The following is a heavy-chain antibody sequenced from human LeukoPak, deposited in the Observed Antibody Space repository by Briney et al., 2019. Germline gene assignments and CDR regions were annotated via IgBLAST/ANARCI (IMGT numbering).Heavy chain of an antibody. D-gene: IGHD6-13*01. CDR2: IYSSGST. Sequence: GSLRLSCAASGFTFSSFAMSWVRQPPGQGLEWIGFIYSSGSTNYNPSLKSRVAISVDTSKNHFSLKLSSVTAADTAVYYCARGGTSSWRIGYYFDYWGQGTLVTVSS. J-gene: IGHJ4*02. V-gene: IGHV4-59*01. CDR3: ARGGTSSWRIGYYFDY. CDR1: GFTFSSFA.